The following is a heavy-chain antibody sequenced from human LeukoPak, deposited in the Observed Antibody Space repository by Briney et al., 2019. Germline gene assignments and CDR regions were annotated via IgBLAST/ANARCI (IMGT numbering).Heavy chain of an antibody. J-gene: IGHJ3*02. CDR1: EFTVSSNY. CDR2: IYSAGST. CDR3: ARHIGFDAFDI. V-gene: IGHV3-53*04. Sequence: GGSLRLSCAASEFTVSSNYMSWVRQAPGKGLEWVSFIYSAGSTYYADSVKGRFTISRHNSRNTLYLQMNSLRAEDTAVYYCARHIGFDAFDIWGQGTMVTVSS.